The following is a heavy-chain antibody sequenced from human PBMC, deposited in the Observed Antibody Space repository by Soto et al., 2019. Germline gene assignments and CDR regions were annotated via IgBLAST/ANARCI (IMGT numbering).Heavy chain of an antibody. Sequence: QVQLVEAGGGVVQPGRSLRLSCAASGFTFSSYGMHWVRQAPGKGLEWVAVISYDGSNKYYADSVKGRFTISRDNSKNTLYLQMNSLRAEDTGVYYCAKDWGQLEYYYYGMDVWGQGTTVTVSS. D-gene: IGHD3-16*01. CDR1: GFTFSSYG. CDR2: ISYDGSNK. V-gene: IGHV3-30*18. J-gene: IGHJ6*02. CDR3: AKDWGQLEYYYYGMDV.